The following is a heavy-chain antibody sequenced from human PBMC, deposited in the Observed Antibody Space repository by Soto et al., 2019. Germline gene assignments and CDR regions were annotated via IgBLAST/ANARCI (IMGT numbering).Heavy chain of an antibody. J-gene: IGHJ3*02. CDR1: GFTFNDYS. V-gene: IGHV3-21*04. D-gene: IGHD6-13*01. CDR2: ISGSSTYM. Sequence: PGGSLRLSCAASGFTFNDYSMNWVRQAPGKGLEWVSSISGSSTYMYYADSLKGRFTVSRDNAKNSLYLQMNSLRAEDTAVYYCARGLINIAAAGRDAFDIWGQGTMVTVSS. CDR3: ARGLINIAAAGRDAFDI.